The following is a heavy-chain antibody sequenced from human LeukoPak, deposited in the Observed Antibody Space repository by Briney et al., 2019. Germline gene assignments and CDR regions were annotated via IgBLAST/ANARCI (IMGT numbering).Heavy chain of an antibody. D-gene: IGHD3-22*01. J-gene: IGHJ4*02. CDR1: GYTFTGYY. CDR3: ASTVSSGYSYFDS. V-gene: IGHV1-2*02. CDR2: INPNSGGT. Sequence: ASVKVSCKASGYTFTGYYMHWVRQAPGQGLEWMGWINPNSGGTNYAQKFQGRVTMTRDTSISTAYMELRSLRSDDTAVYYCASTVSSGYSYFDSWGQGTLVTVSP.